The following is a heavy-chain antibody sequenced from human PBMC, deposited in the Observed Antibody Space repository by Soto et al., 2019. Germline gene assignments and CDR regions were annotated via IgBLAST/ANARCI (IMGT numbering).Heavy chain of an antibody. CDR1: GFTFSSYW. Sequence: PGGSLRLSCPASGFTFSSYWMSWVRQTPGRGLEWVASIKQDGSEKYYVDSVKGRFTISRDNDKNSLYLQMNSLRAEDTAVYYCARGGGIYYDFWSGSTYYYYGLDVWGQGTTVTVSS. J-gene: IGHJ6*02. D-gene: IGHD3-3*01. V-gene: IGHV3-7*03. CDR2: IKQDGSEK. CDR3: ARGGGIYYDFWSGSTYYYYGLDV.